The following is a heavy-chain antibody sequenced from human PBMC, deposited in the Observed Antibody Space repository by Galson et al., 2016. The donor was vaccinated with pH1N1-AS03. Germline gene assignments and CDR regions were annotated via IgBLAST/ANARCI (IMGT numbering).Heavy chain of an antibody. V-gene: IGHV3-13*01. CDR3: AVWGYISNTHGLDV. CDR1: GFTVSTYD. J-gene: IGHJ6*04. Sequence: SLRLSCAASGFTVSTYDMHWVRQSAGGGLEWVSLIAAVGTTEYASSVKGRFTIFRDNVKNSLYLQMNNLRAEDTALYYCAVWGYISNTHGLDVWGKGTTVTVSS. D-gene: IGHD5-18*01. CDR2: IAAVGTT.